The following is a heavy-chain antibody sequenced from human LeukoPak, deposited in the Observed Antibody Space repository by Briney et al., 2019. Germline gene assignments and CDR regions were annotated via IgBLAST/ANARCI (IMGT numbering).Heavy chain of an antibody. Sequence: GGSLRLSCAASGFTVSSNYMSWVRQAPGKGLEWVSVIYSGGSTYYADSVKGRFAISRDNSKNTLYLQMNSLRAEDTAVYYCVQEGPRGLAFDIWGQGTKVTVSS. CDR2: IYSGGST. CDR3: VQEGPRGLAFDI. CDR1: GFTVSSNY. J-gene: IGHJ3*02. V-gene: IGHV3-53*01.